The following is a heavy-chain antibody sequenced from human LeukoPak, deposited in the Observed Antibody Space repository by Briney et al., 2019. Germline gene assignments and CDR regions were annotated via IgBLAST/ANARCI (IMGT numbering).Heavy chain of an antibody. D-gene: IGHD3-10*01. V-gene: IGHV3-15*01. J-gene: IGHJ4*02. Sequence: GGSLRLSCAASGFSISNDWMSWVRQPPGKGLEWVARVKSRSAGETTDYAAPVKGRFTISRDDSKNTLYLQMNSLKTEDTAVYYCTLIQGWGSGSYYRDFWGQGTLVTVSS. CDR3: TLIQGWGSGSYYRDF. CDR1: GFSISNDW. CDR2: VKSRSAGETT.